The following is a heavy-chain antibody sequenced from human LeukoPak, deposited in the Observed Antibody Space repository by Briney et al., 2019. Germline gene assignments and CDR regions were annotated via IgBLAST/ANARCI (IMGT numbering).Heavy chain of an antibody. Sequence: PGGSLRPSCAASGFTFSSYAMSWVRQAPGKGLEWVSAISGSGGSTYYADSVKGRFTISRDNSKNTLYLQMNSLRAEDTAVYYCAKTGVGYGDYDYWGQGTLVTVSS. V-gene: IGHV3-23*01. J-gene: IGHJ4*02. D-gene: IGHD4-17*01. CDR3: AKTGVGYGDYDY. CDR2: ISGSGGST. CDR1: GFTFSSYA.